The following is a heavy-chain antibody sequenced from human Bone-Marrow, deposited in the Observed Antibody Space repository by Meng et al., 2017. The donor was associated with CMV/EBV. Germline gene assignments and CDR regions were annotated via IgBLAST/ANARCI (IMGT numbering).Heavy chain of an antibody. CDR3: ARRSRNGSGWYVDY. J-gene: IGHJ4*02. D-gene: IGHD6-19*01. V-gene: IGHV4-34*01. CDR2: ISDSGST. Sequence: VYGEFCSGHFWTWIRQAQEKGLEWIAEISDSGSTNYNPSLKSRVTMSVDTSKSQFSLKVTSVTAADTAVYYCARRSRNGSGWYVDYWGQGTLVTVSS. CDR1: GEFCSGHF.